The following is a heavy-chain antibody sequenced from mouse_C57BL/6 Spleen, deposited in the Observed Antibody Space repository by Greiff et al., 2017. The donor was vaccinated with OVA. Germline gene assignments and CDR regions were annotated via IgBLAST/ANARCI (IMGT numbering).Heavy chain of an antibody. J-gene: IGHJ3*01. D-gene: IGHD2-1*01. CDR2: INPSTGGT. CDR1: GYSFTGYY. CDR3: ARNYGAY. V-gene: IGHV1-42*01. Sequence: VQLQQSGPALVKPGASVTISCKASGYSFTGYYMNWVKQSPEKSLEWIGEINPSTGGTTYNQKFKAKATLTVDKSSSTAYMQLKSLTSEDSAVYYCARNYGAYWGQGTLVTVSA.